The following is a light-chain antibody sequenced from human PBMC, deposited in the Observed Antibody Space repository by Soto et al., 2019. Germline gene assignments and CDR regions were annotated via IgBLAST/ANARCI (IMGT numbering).Light chain of an antibody. Sequence: QSALTQPPSASGSPGQSVTISCTGTSSDVGGCNYVSWYQQHPGKAPKLMIYDVTKRPSGVPDRFSGSKSGNTASLTVSGLQAEDEADYYCSSYAGNNNLVFGGGTQLTVL. CDR2: DVT. J-gene: IGLJ2*01. V-gene: IGLV2-8*01. CDR1: SSDVGGCNY. CDR3: SSYAGNNNLV.